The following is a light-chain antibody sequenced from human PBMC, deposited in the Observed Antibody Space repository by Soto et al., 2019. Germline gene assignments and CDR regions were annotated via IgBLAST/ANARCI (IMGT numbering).Light chain of an antibody. CDR3: QVWDSSTARV. Sequence: SYELTQPLSVSVALGQTARITCGGNNIGSKNVHWYQQKPGQAPVLVIYRDSNRPSGIPERFSGSNSGNTATLTISRAQAGDEADYYWQVWDSSTARVFGGGTQVTVL. CDR1: NIGSKN. J-gene: IGLJ3*02. V-gene: IGLV3-9*01. CDR2: RDS.